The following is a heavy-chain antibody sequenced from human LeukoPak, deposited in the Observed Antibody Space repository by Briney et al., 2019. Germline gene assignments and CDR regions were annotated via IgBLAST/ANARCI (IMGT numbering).Heavy chain of an antibody. J-gene: IGHJ4*02. CDR2: ISAYSGNT. Sequence: ASVKVSCKASGYSLSSNGISWARQAPGQGLEWVGWISAYSGNTKYAQNFQGRVTMTTDTSTSTAYMELRSLRSDDTAVYYCAAGTVAGTASGFDYWGQGTLVTVSS. CDR1: GYSLSSNG. D-gene: IGHD6-19*01. V-gene: IGHV1-18*01. CDR3: AAGTVAGTASGFDY.